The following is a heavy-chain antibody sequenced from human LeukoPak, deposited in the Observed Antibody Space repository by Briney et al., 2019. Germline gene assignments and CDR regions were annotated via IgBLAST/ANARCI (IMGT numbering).Heavy chain of an antibody. J-gene: IGHJ4*02. CDR3: AREYSSSSCFDY. Sequence: ASVKVSCKASGYTFTGYYMHWVRQAPRQGLEWMGWINPNSGGTNYAQKFQGRVTMTRDTSISTAYMELSRLRSDDTAVYYCAREYSSSSCFDYWGQGTLVTVSS. CDR1: GYTFTGYY. CDR2: INPNSGGT. V-gene: IGHV1-2*02. D-gene: IGHD6-6*01.